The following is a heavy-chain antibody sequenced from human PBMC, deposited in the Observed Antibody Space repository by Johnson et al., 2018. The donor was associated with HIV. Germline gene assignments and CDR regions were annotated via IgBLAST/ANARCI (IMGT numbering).Heavy chain of an antibody. V-gene: IGHV3-30*03. CDR3: ARAPKQGYRDFAGGAFDV. CDR1: VFTFNTYT. CDR2: ISYDGGNK. J-gene: IGHJ3*01. D-gene: IGHD4-17*01. Sequence: QVQLVESGGGVVQPGRSLRLFCAVSVFTFNTYTMHWVRQAPGKGLEWVAVISYDGGNKYYADSVKGRFTISRDTSKNTLYLQMNSLRVDDTALYYCARAPKQGYRDFAGGAFDVWGQGTMVTVSS.